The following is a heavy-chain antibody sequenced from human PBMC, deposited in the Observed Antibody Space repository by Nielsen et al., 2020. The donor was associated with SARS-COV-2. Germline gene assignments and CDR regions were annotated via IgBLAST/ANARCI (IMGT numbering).Heavy chain of an antibody. CDR3: ARDARGYYGFDFVFDY. Sequence: GESLKISCAASGFIFSDYAMAWVRQAPGKGLEWVAAILDDGSNAYSGDSVKGRFTVSRDNSKNTLYLQMTDLRTEDTAVYFCARDARGYYGFDFVFDYWGQGSLVTVSS. D-gene: IGHD5-12*01. J-gene: IGHJ4*02. CDR1: GFIFSDYA. CDR2: ILDDGSNA. V-gene: IGHV3-30-3*01.